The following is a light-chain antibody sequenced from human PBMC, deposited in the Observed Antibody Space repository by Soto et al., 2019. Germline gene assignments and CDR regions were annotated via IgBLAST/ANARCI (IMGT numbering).Light chain of an antibody. CDR1: SSDVGSYNY. Sequence: QLVLTQPASVSGSPGQSITISCTGTSSDVGSYNYVSWYQQHPGKAPKLIIYDVINRPSGVSDRFSGSKSGNTASLTISGLQAEDEADYYCSSYASSNTWVFGGGTKLTVL. J-gene: IGLJ3*02. CDR3: SSYASSNTWV. V-gene: IGLV2-14*01. CDR2: DVI.